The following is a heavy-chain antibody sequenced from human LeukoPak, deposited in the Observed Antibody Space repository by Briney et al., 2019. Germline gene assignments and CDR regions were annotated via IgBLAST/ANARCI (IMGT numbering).Heavy chain of an antibody. D-gene: IGHD3-9*01. CDR1: GYTFTSYG. Sequence: ASVKVSCKASGYTFTSYGISWVRQAPGQGLEWVGWISAYNGNTNYAQKLQGRVTMTTDTSTSTAYMELRSLRSDDTAVYYCAREFDILTGYSPLYYFDYWGQGTLVTVSS. CDR3: AREFDILTGYSPLYYFDY. J-gene: IGHJ4*02. V-gene: IGHV1-18*04. CDR2: ISAYNGNT.